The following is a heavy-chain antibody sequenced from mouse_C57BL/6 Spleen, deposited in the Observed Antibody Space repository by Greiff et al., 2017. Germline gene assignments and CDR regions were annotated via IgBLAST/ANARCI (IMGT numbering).Heavy chain of an antibody. CDR3: ARGGLYDGEFAY. Sequence: QVQLKESGPELVKPGASVKISCKASGYSFTSYYIHWVKQRPGQGLEWIGWIYPGSGNTKYNEKFKGKATLTADTSSSTAYMQLSSLTSEDSAVYSCARGGLYDGEFAYWGQGTLVTVSA. V-gene: IGHV1-66*01. D-gene: IGHD2-1*01. CDR1: GYSFTSYY. CDR2: IYPGSGNT. J-gene: IGHJ3*01.